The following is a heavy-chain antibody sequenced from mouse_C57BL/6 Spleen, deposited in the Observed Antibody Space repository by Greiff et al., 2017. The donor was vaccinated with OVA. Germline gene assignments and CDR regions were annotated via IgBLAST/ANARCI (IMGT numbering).Heavy chain of an antibody. Sequence: ESGAELARPGASVKLSCKASGYTFTSYGISWVKQRTGQGLEWIGEIYPRSGNTYYNEKFKGKATLTADKSSSTAYMELRSLTSEDSAVYFCARSYYGSSGTYWGQGTLVTVSA. J-gene: IGHJ3*01. CDR3: ARSYYGSSGTY. D-gene: IGHD1-1*01. CDR1: GYTFTSYG. CDR2: IYPRSGNT. V-gene: IGHV1-81*01.